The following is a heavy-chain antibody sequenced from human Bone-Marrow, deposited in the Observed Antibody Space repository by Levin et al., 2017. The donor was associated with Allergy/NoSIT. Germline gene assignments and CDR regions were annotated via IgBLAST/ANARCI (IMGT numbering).Heavy chain of an antibody. Sequence: GESLKISCAASGFTFSYYWMTWVRQAPGKGLEWVANIKQDGSEKYYVDSVKGRFTISRDNAKKSLYLQMNSLRVEDMAVYYCARDPVAAAGTGGGSDGMDVWGQGTAVTVSS. J-gene: IGHJ6*02. CDR1: GFTFSYYW. D-gene: IGHD6-13*01. V-gene: IGHV3-7*01. CDR3: ARDPVAAAGTGGGSDGMDV. CDR2: IKQDGSEK.